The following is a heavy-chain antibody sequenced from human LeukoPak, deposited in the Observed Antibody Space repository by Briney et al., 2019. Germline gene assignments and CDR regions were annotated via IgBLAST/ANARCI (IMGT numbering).Heavy chain of an antibody. CDR3: AKFVQSSWYGQPRGAFDI. V-gene: IGHV3-23*01. CDR2: ISGSGGST. J-gene: IGHJ3*02. Sequence: GGSLRLSCAASGFTFSSYAMSWVRQAPGKGLEWVSAISGSGGSTYYADSVKGRFTISRNNSKNTLYLQMNSLRAEDTAVYYCAKFVQSSWYGQPRGAFDIWGQGTMVTVSS. D-gene: IGHD6-13*01. CDR1: GFTFSSYA.